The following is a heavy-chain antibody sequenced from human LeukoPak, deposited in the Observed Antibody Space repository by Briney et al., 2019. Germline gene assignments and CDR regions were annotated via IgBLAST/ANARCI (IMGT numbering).Heavy chain of an antibody. Sequence: GASVKVSCKASGGTFSSYAISWVRQARGQGVEWMGGIIPIFGTANYAQKFQGRVTITADESTSTAYMELSSLRSEDTAVYYCASGYYYDSSGFPSPYYFDYWGQGTLVTVSS. CDR2: IIPIFGTA. CDR3: ASGYYYDSSGFPSPYYFDY. V-gene: IGHV1-69*01. D-gene: IGHD3-22*01. CDR1: GGTFSSYA. J-gene: IGHJ4*02.